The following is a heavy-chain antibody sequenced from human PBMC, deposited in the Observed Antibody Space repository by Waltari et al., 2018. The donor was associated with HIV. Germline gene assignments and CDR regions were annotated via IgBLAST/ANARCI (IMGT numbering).Heavy chain of an antibody. CDR2: SHASGRT. Sequence: QVQLQESGPGLVKPSQTLSLTCTVSGGSISGGGYYWSWVRRPAGKGLEWIGRSHASGRTNYNPSLRSRVTISVDASKNQFSLKLTSVTAADTAVYFCARGPTAMVTFDSWGQGTLVTVSS. D-gene: IGHD5-18*01. CDR3: ARGPTAMVTFDS. CDR1: GGSISGGGYY. V-gene: IGHV4-61*02. J-gene: IGHJ4*02.